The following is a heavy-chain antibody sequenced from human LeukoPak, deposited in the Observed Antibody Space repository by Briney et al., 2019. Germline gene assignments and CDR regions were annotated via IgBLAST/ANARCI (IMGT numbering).Heavy chain of an antibody. D-gene: IGHD1-26*01. Sequence: GGSLRLAWAASGFTFSSYSMNWVRQAPGKGLEWVSSISSMCSYIYYADSVKGRFTMSTDNAKTSLYLQMNSLRAEDTAVYYCARGSGRSYLPFDYWGQGTLVTVSS. V-gene: IGHV3-21*01. J-gene: IGHJ4*02. CDR1: GFTFSSYS. CDR3: ARGSGRSYLPFDY. CDR2: ISSMCSYI.